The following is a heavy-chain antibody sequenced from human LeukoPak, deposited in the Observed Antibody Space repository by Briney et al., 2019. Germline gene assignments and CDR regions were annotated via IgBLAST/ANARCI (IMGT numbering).Heavy chain of an antibody. Sequence: SETLSLTCTVSGGSISSYYWSWIRQPPGKGLEWIGYIYYSGSTNYSPSLKSRVTISVDTSKNQFSLKLSSVTAADTAVYYCARGPWQYYFDYWGQGTLVTVSS. J-gene: IGHJ4*02. CDR3: ARGPWQYYFDY. CDR2: IYYSGST. CDR1: GGSISSYY. V-gene: IGHV4-59*01. D-gene: IGHD5-12*01.